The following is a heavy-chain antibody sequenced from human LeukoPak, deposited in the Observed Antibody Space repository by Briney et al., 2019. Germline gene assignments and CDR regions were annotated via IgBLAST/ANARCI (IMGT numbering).Heavy chain of an antibody. V-gene: IGHV3-30-3*01. D-gene: IGHD2-15*01. CDR1: GFTFSSYA. CDR3: AKDRGYCSGGSCYSGGSDYFQH. J-gene: IGHJ1*01. CDR2: ISYDGSNK. Sequence: GGSLRLSCAASGFTFSSYAMHWVRQAPGKGLEWVAVISYDGSNKYYADSVKGRFTISRDNSKNTLYLQMNSLRAEDTAVYYCAKDRGYCSGGSCYSGGSDYFQHWGQGTLVTVSS.